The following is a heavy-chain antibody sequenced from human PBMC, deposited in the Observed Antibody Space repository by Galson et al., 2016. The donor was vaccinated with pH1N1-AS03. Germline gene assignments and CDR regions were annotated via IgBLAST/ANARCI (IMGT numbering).Heavy chain of an antibody. V-gene: IGHV3-33*01. J-gene: IGHJ4*02. Sequence: SLRLPCAASGFTLTNYGMHRVRQSPGKGLEWVAIVWNAGGNKFYADSVKGRLTISRDSSDNTPYLDMNNLRAEDTAIYYCARDDNNSGYFIDHWGQGTLVGVTS. CDR3: ARDDNNSGYFIDH. CDR2: VWNAGGNK. D-gene: IGHD3-22*01. CDR1: GFTLTNYG.